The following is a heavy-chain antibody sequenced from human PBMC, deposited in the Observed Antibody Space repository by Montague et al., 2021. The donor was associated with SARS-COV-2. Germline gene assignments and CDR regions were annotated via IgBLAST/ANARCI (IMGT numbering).Heavy chain of an antibody. CDR1: GVSLNNGLG. Sequence: PALVKPTQTLTLTCTVSGVSLNNGLGMPWVRQPPGKALEWLAHIFLNGEQSVSTSLKTRLTVSRDTSTSQVVLSMTNVGPAATAPFYCARIRTDPPLLYLGVWDDYFDFWGQGILVSVSS. D-gene: IGHD3-16*02. CDR3: ARIRTDPPLLYLGVWDDYFDF. J-gene: IGHJ4*02. V-gene: IGHV2-26*01. CDR2: IFLNGEQ.